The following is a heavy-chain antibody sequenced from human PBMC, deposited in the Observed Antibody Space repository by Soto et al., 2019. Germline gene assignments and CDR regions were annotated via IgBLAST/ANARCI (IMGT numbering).Heavy chain of an antibody. D-gene: IGHD5-12*01. CDR3: AREGVAPYYYYGMDV. CDR1: GFC. V-gene: IGHV4-34*01. J-gene: IGHJ6*02. CDR2: INHSGST. Sequence: GFCGRRISKTPGKGLEWIGEINHSGSTNYNPSLKSRVTISVDTSTSTVHMEVRSLRSDDTAVYYCAREGVAPYYYYGMDVWGQGTPVTVSS.